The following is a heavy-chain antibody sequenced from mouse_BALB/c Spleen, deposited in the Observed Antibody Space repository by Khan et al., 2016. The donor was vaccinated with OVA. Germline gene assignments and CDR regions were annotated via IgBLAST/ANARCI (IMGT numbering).Heavy chain of an antibody. CDR2: IWGGGTT. V-gene: IGHV2-6-5*01. J-gene: IGHJ4*01. CDR1: GFSLTDYG. CDR3: AKPFCDHYYAIDY. Sequence: VQLKESGPGLVAPSQSLSITCTVSGFSLTDYGVNWIRQPPGKGLEWLGIIWGGGTTYYNSAFISRLSISKDNSKSQVVLKMNSLQTDDTAMYYFAKPFCDHYYAIDYWGQGASVTVSS. D-gene: IGHD2-13*01.